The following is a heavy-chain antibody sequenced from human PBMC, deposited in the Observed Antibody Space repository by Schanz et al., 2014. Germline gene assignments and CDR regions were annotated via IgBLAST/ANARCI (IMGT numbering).Heavy chain of an antibody. CDR3: AKSQGSSFDS. Sequence: EVQLVESGGGLVQPGESLRLSCTASGFTFSSYSMNWVRQAPGKGLEWVSYVSRSTPDIYYADSVKGRFTISSDNSKSTLYLQMSSLRAEDTAVYYCAKSQGSSFDSWGQGTLVTVSS. CDR2: VSRSTPDI. D-gene: IGHD6-13*01. CDR1: GFTFSSYS. J-gene: IGHJ4*02. V-gene: IGHV3-48*01.